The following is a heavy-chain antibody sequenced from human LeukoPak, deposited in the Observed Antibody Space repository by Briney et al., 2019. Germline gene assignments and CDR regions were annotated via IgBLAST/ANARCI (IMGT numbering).Heavy chain of an antibody. CDR2: IYYTGST. Sequence: SETLSLTGSVSGASITNYYWSWIRQRPGKGLEWNGYIYYTGSTKYNPSLRSPVTIAVDTAKKQFSLRLRSVTSADPTVYFCASSHVLQYCSRTNCGREFDTWGQGTLVTVSS. CDR3: ASSHVLQYCSRTNCGREFDT. CDR1: GASITNYY. V-gene: IGHV4-59*01. J-gene: IGHJ5*02. D-gene: IGHD2-2*01.